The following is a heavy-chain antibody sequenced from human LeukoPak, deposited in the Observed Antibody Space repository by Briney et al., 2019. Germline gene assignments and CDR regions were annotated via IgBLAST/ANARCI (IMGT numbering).Heavy chain of an antibody. Sequence: KSSETLSLTCTVSGGSIGSGGYYWSWIRQHPGKGLEWIGYIYYSGSTYYNPSLKSRVTVSVDTSKNQFSLKLSSVTAADTAVYYCARLCGGSCYYFDYWGQGTLVTVSS. V-gene: IGHV4-31*03. CDR1: GGSIGSGGYY. J-gene: IGHJ4*02. CDR3: ARLCGGSCYYFDY. D-gene: IGHD2-15*01. CDR2: IYYSGST.